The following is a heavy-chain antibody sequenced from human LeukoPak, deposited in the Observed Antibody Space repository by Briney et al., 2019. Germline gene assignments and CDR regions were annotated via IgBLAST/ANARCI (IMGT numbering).Heavy chain of an antibody. Sequence: SETLSLTCTVSGGSISSYYWSWIRQPPGKGLEWIGYIYYSGSTNYNPSLKSRVAILVDASKNQFSLKLSSVTAADTAVYYCASGYSSSSFDYWGPGTLVTVSS. CDR1: GGSISSYY. D-gene: IGHD6-6*01. CDR3: ASGYSSSSFDY. V-gene: IGHV4-59*08. CDR2: IYYSGST. J-gene: IGHJ4*02.